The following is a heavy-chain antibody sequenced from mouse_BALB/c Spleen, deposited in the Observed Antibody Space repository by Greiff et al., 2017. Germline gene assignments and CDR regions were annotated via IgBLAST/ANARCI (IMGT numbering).Heavy chain of an antibody. J-gene: IGHJ1*01. CDR3: AGDGNYDWYFDV. V-gene: IGHV14-3*02. CDR1: GFNIKDTY. Sequence: EVKLMESGAELVKPGASVKLSCTASGFNIKDTYMHWVKQRPEQGLEWIGRIDPGNGNTKYDPKFQGKATITADTSSNTAYLQLSSLTSEDTAVYYCAGDGNYDWYFDVWGAGTTVTVSS. D-gene: IGHD2-1*01. CDR2: IDPGNGNT.